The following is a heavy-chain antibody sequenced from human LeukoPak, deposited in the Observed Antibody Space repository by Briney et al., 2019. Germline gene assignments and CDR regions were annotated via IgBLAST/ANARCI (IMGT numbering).Heavy chain of an antibody. V-gene: IGHV1-2*02. CDR1: GYTFTGYY. Sequence: ASVKVSCKASGYTFTGYYMHWVRQAPGQGLEWMGWINPNSGGTNYAQKFQGRVTMTRDTSISTAYMELSGLRSDDTAVYYCARGDPLTIFGVVTIRTYFDYWGQGTLVTVSS. CDR2: INPNSGGT. CDR3: ARGDPLTIFGVVTIRTYFDY. J-gene: IGHJ4*02. D-gene: IGHD3-3*01.